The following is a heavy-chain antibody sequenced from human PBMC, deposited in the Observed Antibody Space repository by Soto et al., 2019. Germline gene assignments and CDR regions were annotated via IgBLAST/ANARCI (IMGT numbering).Heavy chain of an antibody. D-gene: IGHD3-10*01. CDR3: ARKRPYYGSGSPIYYYGMDV. CDR1: GGSISSGGYY. V-gene: IGHV4-31*03. J-gene: IGHJ6*02. CDR2: IYYSGST. Sequence: PSETLSLTCTVSGGSISSGGYYWSWIRQHPGKGLEWIGYIYYSGSTYYNPSLKSRVTISVDTSKNQFSLKLSSVTAADTAVYYCARKRPYYGSGSPIYYYGMDVWGQGTTVTVSS.